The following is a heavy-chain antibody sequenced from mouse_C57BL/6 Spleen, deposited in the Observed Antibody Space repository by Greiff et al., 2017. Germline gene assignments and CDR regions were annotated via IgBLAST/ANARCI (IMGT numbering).Heavy chain of an antibody. J-gene: IGHJ4*01. CDR1: GYAFSSYW. CDR2: IYPGDGDT. CDR3: ASGYDGGGMDY. D-gene: IGHD2-2*01. Sequence: QVQLQQSGAELVKPGASVKISCKASGYAFSSYWMNWVKQRPGKGLEWIGQIYPGDGDTNYNGKFKGKATLTADKSSSTAYMQLSSLTSEDSAVYFCASGYDGGGMDYWGQGTSVTVSS. V-gene: IGHV1-80*01.